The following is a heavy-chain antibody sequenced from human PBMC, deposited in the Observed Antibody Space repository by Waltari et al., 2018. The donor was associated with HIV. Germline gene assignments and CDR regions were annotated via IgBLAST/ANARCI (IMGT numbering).Heavy chain of an antibody. V-gene: IGHV4-34*01. J-gene: IGHJ4*02. CDR2: INHIGST. Sequence: QVQLQQWGAGLLKPSETLSLTCAVYGGSFSGYYWSWIRQPTGKGLEWIGEINHIGSTNYNPSLKSRVTISVDTSKNQFSLKLSSVTAADTAVYYCARGFSSKRHYSGSYYADWGQGTLVTVSS. D-gene: IGHD1-26*01. CDR1: GGSFSGYY. CDR3: ARGFSSKRHYSGSYYAD.